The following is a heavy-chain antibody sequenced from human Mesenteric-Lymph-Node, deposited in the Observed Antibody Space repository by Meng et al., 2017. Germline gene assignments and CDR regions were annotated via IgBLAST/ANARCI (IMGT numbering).Heavy chain of an antibody. Sequence: LSLTCAASGFTFSSYAMHWVRQAPGKGLEWVAVISYDGSNKYYADSVKGRFTISRDNSKNTLYLQMNSLRAEDMAVYYCARVIAAVDYYYYGMDVWGQGTTVTVSS. V-gene: IGHV3-30*01. CDR2: ISYDGSNK. J-gene: IGHJ6*02. D-gene: IGHD6-6*01. CDR3: ARVIAAVDYYYYGMDV. CDR1: GFTFSSYA.